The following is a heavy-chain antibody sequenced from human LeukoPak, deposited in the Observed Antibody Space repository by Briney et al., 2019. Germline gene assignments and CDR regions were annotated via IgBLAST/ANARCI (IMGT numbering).Heavy chain of an antibody. J-gene: IGHJ4*02. V-gene: IGHV3-21*01. D-gene: IGHD3-9*01. CDR1: GFTFSTYN. CDR2: ITTSSSYI. CDR3: AREAPRRYFDF. Sequence: PGESLRLSCAASGFTFSTYNMNWVRQAPGKGLEWVSSITTSSSYIYYADSVKGRFTISRDNAKSSLYLQMNSLRAEDTAVYYCAREAPRRYFDFWGQGTLVTVSS.